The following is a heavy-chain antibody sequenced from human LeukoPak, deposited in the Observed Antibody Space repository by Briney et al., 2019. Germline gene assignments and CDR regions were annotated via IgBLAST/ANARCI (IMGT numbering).Heavy chain of an antibody. V-gene: IGHV1-46*01. Sequence: VSVKVPCKASGYTFTGYYMHWVRQAPGQGLEWMGIINPSGGSTSYAQKFQGRVTMTRDTSTSTVYMELSSLRSEDTAVYYCARVGQQLRWSAFDIWGQGTMVTVSS. CDR3: ARVGQQLRWSAFDI. D-gene: IGHD6-13*01. CDR1: GYTFTGYY. CDR2: INPSGGST. J-gene: IGHJ3*02.